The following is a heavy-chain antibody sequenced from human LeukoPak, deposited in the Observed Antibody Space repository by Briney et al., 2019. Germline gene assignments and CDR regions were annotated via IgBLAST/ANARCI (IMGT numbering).Heavy chain of an antibody. J-gene: IGHJ6*03. D-gene: IGHD3-3*01. Sequence: SETLYLTCAVYGGSFSGYYWSWIRQPPGKGLEWIGEINHSGSTNYNPSLKSRVTISVDTSKNQFSLKLSSVTAADTAVYYCASTYYDFWSGWNYYYYMDVWGKGTTVTVSS. CDR3: ASTYYDFWSGWNYYYYMDV. V-gene: IGHV4-34*01. CDR1: GGSFSGYY. CDR2: INHSGST.